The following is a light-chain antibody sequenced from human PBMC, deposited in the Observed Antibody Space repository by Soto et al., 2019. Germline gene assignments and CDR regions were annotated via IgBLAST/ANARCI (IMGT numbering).Light chain of an antibody. V-gene: IGKV3-11*01. Sequence: EIVLTQSPATLSLSPGERATLSCRASQSVGKYLAWYQQKPGQPPRLLIYDASNRATGIPARFSGSGSGTDFTLTISSLEPEDLAVYYCQQRSDWPPLTCGGGTKVEIE. CDR2: DAS. CDR3: QQRSDWPPLT. CDR1: QSVGKY. J-gene: IGKJ4*01.